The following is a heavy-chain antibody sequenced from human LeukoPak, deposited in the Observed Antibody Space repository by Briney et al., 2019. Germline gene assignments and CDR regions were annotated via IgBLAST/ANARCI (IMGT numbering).Heavy chain of an antibody. CDR2: ISAYNGNT. Sequence: GASVKVSCKASGYTFTSYGISWVRQAPGQGLEWVGWISAYNGNTNYAQKLQGRVTMTTDTSTSTAYMELRSLRSDDTAVYYCARMDYGGNPYYFDYWGQGTLVTVSS. J-gene: IGHJ4*02. D-gene: IGHD4-23*01. V-gene: IGHV1-18*01. CDR1: GYTFTSYG. CDR3: ARMDYGGNPYYFDY.